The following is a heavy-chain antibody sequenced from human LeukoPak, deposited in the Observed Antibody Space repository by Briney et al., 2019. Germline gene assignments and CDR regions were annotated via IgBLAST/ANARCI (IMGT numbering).Heavy chain of an antibody. CDR3: ARVEEQLVR. J-gene: IGHJ4*02. V-gene: IGHV4-59*01. CDR2: IYYSGST. CDR1: GGSISSYY. D-gene: IGHD6-6*01. Sequence: SETLSLTCTVSGGSISSYYWSWIRQAPGKGLEWIGYIYYSGSTNYNPSLKSRVTISVDTSKNQFSLKLSSVTAADTAVYYCARVEEQLVRWGQGTLVTVSS.